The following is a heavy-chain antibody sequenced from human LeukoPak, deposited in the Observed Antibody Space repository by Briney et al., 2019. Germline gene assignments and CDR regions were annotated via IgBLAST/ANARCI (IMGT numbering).Heavy chain of an antibody. V-gene: IGHV1-46*01. J-gene: IGHJ4*02. Sequence: ASVKVSCKASGGTFSSYAISWVRQAPGQGLEWMGIINPSGGSTSYAQKFQGRVTMTRDTSTSTVYMELSSLRSEDTAVYYCARTLSSGYTYWGQGTLVTVSS. CDR2: INPSGGST. CDR1: GGTFSSYA. D-gene: IGHD3-22*01. CDR3: ARTLSSGYTY.